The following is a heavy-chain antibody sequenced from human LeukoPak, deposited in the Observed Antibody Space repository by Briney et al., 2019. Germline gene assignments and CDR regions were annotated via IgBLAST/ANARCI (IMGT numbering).Heavy chain of an antibody. CDR1: GFTFSSYS. CDR3: ARGGRGYSYGFPGGDY. J-gene: IGHJ4*02. Sequence: GGSLRLSCAASGFTFSSYSMNWVRQAPGKGLEWVSSISSSSSYIYYADSVKGRFTISRDNAKNSLYLQMNSLRAEDTAVYYCARGGRGYSYGFPGGDYWGQGALVTVSS. V-gene: IGHV3-21*01. D-gene: IGHD5-18*01. CDR2: ISSSSSYI.